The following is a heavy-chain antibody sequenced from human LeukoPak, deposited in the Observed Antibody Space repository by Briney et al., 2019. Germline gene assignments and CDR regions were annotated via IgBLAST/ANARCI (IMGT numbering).Heavy chain of an antibody. CDR2: IYYSGST. Sequence: SETLSLTCTVSGGSISSYYWSWIRQPPGKGLEWIGYIYYSGSTNYNPSLKSRVTISVDTSKSQFSLKVSSVSAADTAVYYCARERGAAADYWGQGALVTVSS. V-gene: IGHV4-59*12. CDR3: ARERGAAADY. CDR1: GGSISSYY. D-gene: IGHD6-13*01. J-gene: IGHJ4*02.